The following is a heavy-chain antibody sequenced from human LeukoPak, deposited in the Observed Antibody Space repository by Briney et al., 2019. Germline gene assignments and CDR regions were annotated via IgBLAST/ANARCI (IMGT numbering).Heavy chain of an antibody. Sequence: GGSLRLSCAASGFTFSSYSMNWVRQAPGKGLEWVSAISSSSSYIYYADSVKGRFTISRDNAKKSLYLQMNSLRAEDTAVYYCARDLGGYGDYGTNFDYWGQGTLVTVSS. CDR3: ARDLGGYGDYGTNFDY. D-gene: IGHD4-17*01. CDR1: GFTFSSYS. J-gene: IGHJ4*02. CDR2: ISSSSSYI. V-gene: IGHV3-21*01.